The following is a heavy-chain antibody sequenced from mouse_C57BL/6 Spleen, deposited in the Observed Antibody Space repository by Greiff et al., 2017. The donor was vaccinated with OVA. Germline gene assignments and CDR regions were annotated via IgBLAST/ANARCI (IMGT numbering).Heavy chain of an antibody. CDR3: VRQEDYYAMDY. J-gene: IGHJ4*01. CDR1: GFSFNTYA. V-gene: IGHV10-1*01. CDR2: IRSKSNNYAT. Sequence: EVKLVESGGGLVQPKGSLKLSCAASGFSFNTYAMNWVRQAPGKGLEWVARIRSKSNNYATYYADSVKDRFTISRDDSESMLYLQMNNLKTEDTAMYYCVRQEDYYAMDYWGQGTSVTVSS.